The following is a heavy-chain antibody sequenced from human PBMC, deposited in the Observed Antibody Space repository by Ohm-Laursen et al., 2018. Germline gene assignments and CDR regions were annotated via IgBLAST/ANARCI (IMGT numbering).Heavy chain of an antibody. J-gene: IGHJ3*02. Sequence: LRLSCTASGFTFSDYYMTWIRQAPGKGLEWVSYISSGGSNINYADSVKGRFTISRDNAKNSLYLQMNSLRAEDTAVYYCARDQQIFGIWGQGTMVTVSS. V-gene: IGHV3-11*01. CDR1: GFTFSDYY. CDR2: ISSGGSNI. CDR3: ARDQQIFGI. D-gene: IGHD6-13*01.